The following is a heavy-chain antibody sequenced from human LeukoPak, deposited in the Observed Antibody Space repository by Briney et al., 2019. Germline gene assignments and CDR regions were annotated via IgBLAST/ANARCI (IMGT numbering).Heavy chain of an antibody. CDR2: IWYGGSNK. J-gene: IGHJ5*02. CDR1: GFTFSSYG. CDR3: AREGHLAAAGNWFDP. Sequence: GGSLRLSCAASGFTFSSYGMHWVRQAPGKGLEWVAVIWYGGSNKYYADSVKGRFTISRDNSKNTLYLQMNSLRAEDTAVYYCAREGHLAAAGNWFDPWGQGTLVTVSS. V-gene: IGHV3-33*01. D-gene: IGHD6-13*01.